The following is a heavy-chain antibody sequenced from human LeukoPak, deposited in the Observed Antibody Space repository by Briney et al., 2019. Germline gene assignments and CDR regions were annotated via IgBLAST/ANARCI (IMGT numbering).Heavy chain of an antibody. D-gene: IGHD4/OR15-4a*01. J-gene: IGHJ4*02. Sequence: PGRSLRLSCSASGFTFSSYAMHWVRQAPGKGLEFVSGISSNGGSTYYTDPVKGRLTISRDNSKNTVYLQMSSLRPEDTAVYFCVKRLNNYFDYWGQGTLVTVSS. CDR2: ISSNGGST. V-gene: IGHV3-64D*06. CDR3: VKRLNNYFDY. CDR1: GFTFSSYA.